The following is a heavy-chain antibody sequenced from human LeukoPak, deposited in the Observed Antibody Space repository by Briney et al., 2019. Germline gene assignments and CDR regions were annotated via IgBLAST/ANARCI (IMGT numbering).Heavy chain of an antibody. J-gene: IGHJ6*02. V-gene: IGHV3-53*05. CDR3: ATARDTRSGNYYYAMDV. CDR2: IHSGGST. Sequence: TGGSLRLSCAASGFTVSSKYMSWVREAPGKGLGWVSVIHSGGSTHYADSVKGRFTISRDNSKNTLYLQMNSLRTEDTAVYYCATARDTRSGNYYYAMDVWGQGTTVTVSS. D-gene: IGHD3-22*01. CDR1: GFTVSSKY.